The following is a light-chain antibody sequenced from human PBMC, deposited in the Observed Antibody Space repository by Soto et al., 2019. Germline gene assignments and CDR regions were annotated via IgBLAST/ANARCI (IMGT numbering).Light chain of an antibody. J-gene: IGKJ1*01. CDR2: GAS. CDR1: QSVSSS. V-gene: IGKV3-15*01. CDR3: QQYNDWPRT. Sequence: EIVMTQSPATLSVSPGERAPFSCRASQSVSSSLAWYQQKPGQAPRLLIYGASTRATGVPARFSGGGSGTEFTLTISSLQSEDFAVYYCQQYNDWPRTFGQGTKVEI.